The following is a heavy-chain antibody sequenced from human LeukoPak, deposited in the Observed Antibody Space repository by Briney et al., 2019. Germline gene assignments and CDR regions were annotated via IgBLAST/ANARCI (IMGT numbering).Heavy chain of an antibody. D-gene: IGHD6-13*01. CDR2: ISAYSGGT. Sequence: ASVKVSCKASGYTFTKYGINWVRQAPGQGLEWMGWISAYSGGTNYAQKFQGRVTMTRDTSISTAYMELSRLRSDDTAVYYCASGIAAAGTDYWGQGTLVTVSS. CDR1: GYTFTKYG. J-gene: IGHJ4*02. V-gene: IGHV1-2*02. CDR3: ASGIAAAGTDY.